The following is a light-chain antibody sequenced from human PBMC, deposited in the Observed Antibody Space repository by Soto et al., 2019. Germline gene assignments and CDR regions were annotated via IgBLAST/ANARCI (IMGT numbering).Light chain of an antibody. Sequence: DFVMTQSPDSLAVSLGERATINCKSSQSLLHTSNSKNYLAWYQQKAGQPPKVLIFWASTRESGVPDRFSGSGSGTDFPLTISSLEPEDFAVYYCQQRSNWPPMYTFGQGTKLEIK. J-gene: IGKJ2*01. CDR2: WAS. CDR1: QSLLHTSNSKNY. CDR3: QQRSNWPPMYT. V-gene: IGKV4-1*01.